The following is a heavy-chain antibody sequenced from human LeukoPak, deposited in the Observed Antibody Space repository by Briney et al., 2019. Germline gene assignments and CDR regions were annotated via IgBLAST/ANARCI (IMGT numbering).Heavy chain of an antibody. J-gene: IGHJ4*02. Sequence: GGSLRLSCAASGFTLSSYWMHWVRRAPGKGLVWVSRINADGSSTNYADSVKGRFTISRDNTKNTLYLQMNSLRAEDTAVYYCARRTVAGREFDYWGQGTLVTVSS. D-gene: IGHD6-19*01. V-gene: IGHV3-74*01. CDR2: INADGSST. CDR1: GFTLSSYW. CDR3: ARRTVAGREFDY.